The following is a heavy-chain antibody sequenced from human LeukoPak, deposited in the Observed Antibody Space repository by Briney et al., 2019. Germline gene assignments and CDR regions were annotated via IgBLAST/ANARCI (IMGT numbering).Heavy chain of an antibody. D-gene: IGHD2-2*01. CDR3: ARELIGCSSTSCSRPPFDY. CDR2: INHSGST. CDR1: GGSFGGYY. J-gene: IGHJ4*02. V-gene: IGHV4-34*01. Sequence: KPSETLSLTCAVYGGSFGGYYWSWIRQPPGKGLEWIGEINHSGSTNYNPSLKSRVTISVDTSKNQFSLKLSSVTAADTAVYYCARELIGCSSTSCSRPPFDYWGQGTLVAVSS.